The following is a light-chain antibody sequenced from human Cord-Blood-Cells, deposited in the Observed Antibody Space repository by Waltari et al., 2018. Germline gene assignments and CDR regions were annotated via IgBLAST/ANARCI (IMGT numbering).Light chain of an antibody. CDR1: QSISSY. J-gene: IGKJ5*01. CDR2: AAS. Sequence: DIQMTQSPSSLSASVGDRVTITCRASQSISSYLNWYQQKPGKAPKLLIYAASSLQSGVPSRFSGSGSWTDFTLTISSLQPEDFATYYCPQSYSTPPTFGQGTRLEIK. CDR3: PQSYSTPPT. V-gene: IGKV1-39*01.